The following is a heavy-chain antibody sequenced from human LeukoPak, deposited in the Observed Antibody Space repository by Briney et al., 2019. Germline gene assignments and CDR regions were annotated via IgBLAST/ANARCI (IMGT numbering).Heavy chain of an antibody. CDR2: IFYSGST. V-gene: IGHV4-59*01. CDR1: GGSISSYY. J-gene: IGHJ4*02. Sequence: SETLSLTCSVSGGSISSYYWSWIRQPPGKGLEWIGYIFYSGSTKYKPSLESRVTTSVDTSKNQFSLKLSSVTAADTAVYYCARAPPVLGGIPDYWGQGTLITVSS. D-gene: IGHD4-23*01. CDR3: ARAPPVLGGIPDY.